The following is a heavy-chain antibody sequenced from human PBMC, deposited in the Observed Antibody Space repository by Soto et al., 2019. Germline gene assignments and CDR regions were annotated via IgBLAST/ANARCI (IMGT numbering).Heavy chain of an antibody. CDR3: VSWVSAHFDF. J-gene: IGHJ4*02. V-gene: IGHV3-23*01. D-gene: IGHD2-8*01. CDR2: INANAIDT. CDR1: GLSFGNHG. Sequence: GSLRLSFAESGLSFGNHGMTWVRQAPGRALERVSTINANAIDTHYADSVKGRFTISRENSKSTLDLQMNSLRAEDTAIYYCVSWVSAHFDFWGPGTLVTVSS.